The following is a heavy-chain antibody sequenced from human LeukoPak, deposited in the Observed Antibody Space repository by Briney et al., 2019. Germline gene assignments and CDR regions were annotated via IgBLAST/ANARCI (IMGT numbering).Heavy chain of an antibody. CDR2: INHSGST. Sequence: SETLSLTCAVYGGSFSGYYWSWIRQPPGRGLEWIGEINHSGSTNYNPSLKSRVTISVDTSKNQFSLKLSSVTAADTAVYYCAREPIVLRFLEWFPSYGMDVWGQGTTVTVSS. CDR3: AREPIVLRFLEWFPSYGMDV. V-gene: IGHV4-34*01. CDR1: GGSFSGYY. D-gene: IGHD3-3*01. J-gene: IGHJ6*02.